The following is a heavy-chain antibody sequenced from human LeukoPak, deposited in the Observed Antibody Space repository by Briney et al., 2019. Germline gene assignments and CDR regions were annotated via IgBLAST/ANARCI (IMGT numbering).Heavy chain of an antibody. CDR2: IHRSGTI. CDR3: ATHSSSWRTDAFDI. Sequence: PSETLSLTCRVSGASIYTYFWSWIRQPPGKALEWIGNIHRSGTINYNPSLKSRVTISIDTSKNQFSLRWSSVTDADTALYYCATHSSSWRTDAFDIWGQGAMVTVSS. D-gene: IGHD6-13*01. V-gene: IGHV4-4*09. J-gene: IGHJ3*02. CDR1: GASIYTYF.